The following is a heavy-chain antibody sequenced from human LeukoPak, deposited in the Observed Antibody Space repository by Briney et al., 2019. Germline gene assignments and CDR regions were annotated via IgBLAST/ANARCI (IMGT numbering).Heavy chain of an antibody. V-gene: IGHV3-7*01. CDR1: GFTFSSYW. Sequence: PGGSLRLSCAASGFTFSSYWMNWVRQAPGKGLEWGANINGDGRDKYYVGSVRGRFTISRDNADNALYLQMNSLRGDDTALYYCARGVDSAIDWWGQGTLVTVSS. CDR3: ARGVDSAIDW. J-gene: IGHJ4*02. D-gene: IGHD3-9*01. CDR2: INGDGRDK.